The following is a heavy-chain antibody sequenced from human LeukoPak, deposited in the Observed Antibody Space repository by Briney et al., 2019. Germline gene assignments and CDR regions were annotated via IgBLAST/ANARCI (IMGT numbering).Heavy chain of an antibody. CDR3: ARGSYSSSWSANGAFDI. V-gene: IGHV4-59*01. Sequence: SETLSLTCTVSGGSISSYYWSWIRQPPGKGLEWIGYMYYSGSTNYSPSLKSRVTTSVDTSKNQFSLKLSSMTAADTAVYYCARGSYSSSWSANGAFDIWGQGTMVTVSS. CDR1: GGSISSYY. CDR2: MYYSGST. J-gene: IGHJ3*02. D-gene: IGHD6-13*01.